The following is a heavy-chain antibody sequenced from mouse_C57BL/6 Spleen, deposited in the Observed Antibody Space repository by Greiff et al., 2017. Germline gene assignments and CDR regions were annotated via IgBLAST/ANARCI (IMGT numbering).Heavy chain of an antibody. Sequence: QVQLQQPGAELVKPGASVKLSCKASGYTFTSSGIHWVKQRPGRGLEWIGRIYPRSGGTKYNEKFKSKATLTVDKPSSTAYMQRSRLTSEDSAVCDCARVDYKGVAYWGQGTLVTVSA. V-gene: IGHV1-72*01. CDR1: GYTFTSSG. CDR2: IYPRSGGT. D-gene: IGHD2-13*01. J-gene: IGHJ3*01. CDR3: ARVDYKGVAY.